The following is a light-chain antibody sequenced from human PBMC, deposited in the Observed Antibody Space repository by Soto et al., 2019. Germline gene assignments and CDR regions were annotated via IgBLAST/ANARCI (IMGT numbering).Light chain of an antibody. CDR3: QQYHDWPPWT. V-gene: IGKV3-15*01. CDR2: GAS. CDR1: QSVSSN. Sequence: ETVMTQSPATLSVSPGERATLSCRASQSVSSNLAWYQQKPGQAPRLLIYGASTRATGIPTRFSGRGSGTAFTLTISRLQSDDFALYYCQQYHDWPPWTFGQGTKVEVK. J-gene: IGKJ1*01.